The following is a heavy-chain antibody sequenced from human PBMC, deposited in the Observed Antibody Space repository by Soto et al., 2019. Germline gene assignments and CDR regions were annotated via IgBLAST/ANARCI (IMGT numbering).Heavy chain of an antibody. CDR2: IYTSGST. D-gene: IGHD1-7*01. J-gene: IGHJ1*01. CDR3: AREGYNWNYVHFQH. Sequence: SETLSLTCTVSGGSISSYYWSWIRQPAGKGLEWIGRIYTSGSTNYNPSLKSRVTMSVDTSKNQFSLKLSSVTAADTAVYYCAREGYNWNYVHFQHWGQGTLVTVSS. CDR1: GGSISSYY. V-gene: IGHV4-4*07.